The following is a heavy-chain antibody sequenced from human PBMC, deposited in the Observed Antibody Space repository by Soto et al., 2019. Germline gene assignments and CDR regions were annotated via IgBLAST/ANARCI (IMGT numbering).Heavy chain of an antibody. D-gene: IGHD4-17*01. V-gene: IGHV3-23*01. J-gene: IGHJ4*02. Sequence: EVQLLESGGGLVQAGGSLRLSCAASGFTFSRDGMSWVRQAPGKGLEWVSLVTDNGRSTYYADSVKGRFTISRDNTKNTLFLQMNSLRAEDTAVYYCAKERATTTAFDYWGQGALVTVSS. CDR2: VTDNGRST. CDR1: GFTFSRDG. CDR3: AKERATTTAFDY.